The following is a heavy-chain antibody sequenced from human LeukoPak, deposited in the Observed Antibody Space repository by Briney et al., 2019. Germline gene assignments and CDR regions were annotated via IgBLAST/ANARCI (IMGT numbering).Heavy chain of an antibody. Sequence: GGSLRLSCAASGFTFSSYELNWVRQAPGKGLEWVSSISSSSSYIYYADSVKGRFTISRDNAKNSLHLQMNSLRAEDTAVYYCATQRDGYNSPFDYWGQGTLVTVSS. CDR1: GFTFSSYE. V-gene: IGHV3-21*01. CDR2: ISSSSSYI. D-gene: IGHD5-24*01. J-gene: IGHJ4*02. CDR3: ATQRDGYNSPFDY.